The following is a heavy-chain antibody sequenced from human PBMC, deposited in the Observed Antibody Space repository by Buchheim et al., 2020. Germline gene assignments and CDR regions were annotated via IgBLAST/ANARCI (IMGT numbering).Heavy chain of an antibody. V-gene: IGHV3-33*01. J-gene: IGHJ6*02. CDR3: ARDSIEYQAAGYYYYGMDV. D-gene: IGHD2-2*01. CDR2: IWYDGSNK. Sequence: QVQLVESGGGVVQPGRSLRLSCAASGFTFSSYGMHWVRQAPGKGLEWVAVIWYDGSNKYYADSVKGRFTISRDNSKNTLYLQMNSLRAEDTAVDYCARDSIEYQAAGYYYYGMDVWGQGTT. CDR1: GFTFSSYG.